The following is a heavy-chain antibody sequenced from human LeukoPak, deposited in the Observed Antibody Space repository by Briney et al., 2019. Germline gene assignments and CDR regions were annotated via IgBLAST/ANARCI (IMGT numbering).Heavy chain of an antibody. Sequence: GRSLRLSCAASGFTFSSHGMHWVRQAPGKGLEWVAVIWYDGSEKYYAESVKGRFTFSRDNSKNMLYLQIYSLRTEDTALYYCARYGNLKVLDVWGQGTMVTVPS. CDR3: ARYGNLKVLDV. J-gene: IGHJ3*01. D-gene: IGHD1-14*01. CDR1: GFTFSSHG. V-gene: IGHV3-33*01. CDR2: IWYDGSEK.